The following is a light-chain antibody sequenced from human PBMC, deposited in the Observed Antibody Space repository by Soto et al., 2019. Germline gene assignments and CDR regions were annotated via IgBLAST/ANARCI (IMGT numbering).Light chain of an antibody. CDR2: ENN. J-gene: IGLJ2*01. CDR3: GTWDSSLTAAV. CDR1: SSNIGENY. V-gene: IGLV1-51*02. Sequence: QSVLTQPPSVSAAPGQKVTISCSGSSSNIGENYVSWYQHLPGTAPQLLIFENNRRPSGIPDRFSGSKSATSATLGITGLQTGDEADYYCGTWDSSLTAAVFGGGTQLTVL.